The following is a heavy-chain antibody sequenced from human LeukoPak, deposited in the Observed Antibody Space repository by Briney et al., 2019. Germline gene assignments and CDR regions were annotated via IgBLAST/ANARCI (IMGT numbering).Heavy chain of an antibody. D-gene: IGHD2-2*01. J-gene: IGHJ4*02. CDR3: AKRYCSSTTCYDDRGAFDY. Sequence: ASETLSLTCTVSGGSISRSYWSWMRQPAGKGLEWIGSIYHSGSTYYNPSLKSRVTISVDTSKNQFSLKLSSVTAADTAVYYCAKRYCSSTTCYDDRGAFDYWGQGTLVTVSS. CDR1: GGSISRSY. V-gene: IGHV4-59*08. CDR2: IYHSGST.